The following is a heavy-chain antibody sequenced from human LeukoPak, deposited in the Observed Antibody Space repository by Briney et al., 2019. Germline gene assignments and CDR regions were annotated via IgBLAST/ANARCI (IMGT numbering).Heavy chain of an antibody. CDR1: GVSMRTYY. CDR2: ISYSGYT. CDR3: ARGRDDNGGMFFDS. D-gene: IGHD4-23*01. Sequence: SETPSLTCTVSGVSMRTYYWSWIRQAPGQGLEWIGFISYSGYTSYSPSLKSRVAISVDTSKSQFSLRLSSMTAADTAIYYCARGRDDNGGMFFDSWAQGTLVTVSS. J-gene: IGHJ4*02. V-gene: IGHV4-59*01.